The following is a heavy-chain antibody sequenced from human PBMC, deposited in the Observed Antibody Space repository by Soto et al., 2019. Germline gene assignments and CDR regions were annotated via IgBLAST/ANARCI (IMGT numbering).Heavy chain of an antibody. Sequence: QVQLVQSGAEVKKPGASVKVSCKASGYTFTSYDINWVRQATGQGLEWMGWMNPNSGNTGYAQKFQGRVTMTRNTSLSTAYMELSSLRSEDTAVYYCARGLRILSSWYGYYYGMDVWGQGTTVTVSS. CDR3: ARGLRILSSWYGYYYGMDV. CDR1: GYTFTSYD. CDR2: MNPNSGNT. V-gene: IGHV1-8*01. J-gene: IGHJ6*02. D-gene: IGHD6-13*01.